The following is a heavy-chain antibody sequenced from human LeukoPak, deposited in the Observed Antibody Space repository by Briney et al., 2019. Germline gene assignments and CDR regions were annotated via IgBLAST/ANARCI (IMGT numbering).Heavy chain of an antibody. D-gene: IGHD3-10*01. CDR2: IYYSGST. V-gene: IGHV4-39*01. CDR3: ARQFYYYGSGSYYIESGWFGP. CDR1: GGSISSSSYY. J-gene: IGHJ5*02. Sequence: SETLSLTCTVSGGSISSSSYYWGWIRQPPGKGLEWIGSIYYSGSTYYNPSLKSRVTISVDTSKNQFSLKLSSVTAADTAVYYCARQFYYYGSGSYYIESGWFGPWGQGTLVTVSS.